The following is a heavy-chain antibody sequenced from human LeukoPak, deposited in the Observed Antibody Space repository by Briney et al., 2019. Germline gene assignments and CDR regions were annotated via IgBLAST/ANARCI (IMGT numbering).Heavy chain of an antibody. CDR2: ISYDGSNK. CDR3: ARGPRTYYYDSSGYWTFDY. Sequence: GRSLRLSCAASGFTFSSYAMHWVRQAPGKGLEWVAVISYDGSNKYYADSVKGRFTISRDNSKNTLYLQMNSLRAEDTAVYYCARGPRTYYYDSSGYWTFDYWGQETLVTVSS. CDR1: GFTFSSYA. D-gene: IGHD3-22*01. J-gene: IGHJ4*02. V-gene: IGHV3-30-3*01.